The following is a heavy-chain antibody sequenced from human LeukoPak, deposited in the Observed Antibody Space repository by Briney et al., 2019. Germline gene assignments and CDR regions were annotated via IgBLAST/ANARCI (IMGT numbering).Heavy chain of an antibody. CDR2: INPKSGGT. Sequence: VASVKVSCQASGYTFTGYYMHWVRQAPGQGLEWMGRINPKSGGTNYAQKFQGRVTMTRDTSISKAYMELSRLRSDDTAVYYCAREKLTTGSPTFDYWGRGTLVTVSS. J-gene: IGHJ4*02. D-gene: IGHD4-17*01. CDR1: GYTFTGYY. V-gene: IGHV1-2*06. CDR3: AREKLTTGSPTFDY.